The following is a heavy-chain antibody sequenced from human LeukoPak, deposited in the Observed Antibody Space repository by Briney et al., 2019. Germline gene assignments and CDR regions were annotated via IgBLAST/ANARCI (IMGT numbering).Heavy chain of an antibody. J-gene: IGHJ4*02. D-gene: IGHD6-19*01. Sequence: SETLSLTCTVSGGSISSSSYYWGWIRQPPGKGLEWIGSIYYSGSTYYNPSLKSRVTISVDTSKNQFSLKLSSVTAADTAVYYCARLRYSSGWYPDYWGQGTLVTVSS. CDR2: IYYSGST. CDR1: GGSISSSSYY. CDR3: ARLRYSSGWYPDY. V-gene: IGHV4-39*01.